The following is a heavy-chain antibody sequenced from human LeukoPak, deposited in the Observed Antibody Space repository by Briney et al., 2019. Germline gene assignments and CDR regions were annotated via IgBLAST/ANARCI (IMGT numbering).Heavy chain of an antibody. J-gene: IGHJ6*02. CDR3: ATGLRFLVTYYYYGMDV. Sequence: ASVKVSCKVSGYTLTELSMHWVRQAPGKGLEWMGGFDPEDGETIYAQKFQGRVTMTEDTSTDTAYMELSSLRSEDTAVYYCATGLRFLVTYYYYGMDVWGQGTTVTASS. CDR1: GYTLTELS. D-gene: IGHD3-3*01. CDR2: FDPEDGET. V-gene: IGHV1-24*01.